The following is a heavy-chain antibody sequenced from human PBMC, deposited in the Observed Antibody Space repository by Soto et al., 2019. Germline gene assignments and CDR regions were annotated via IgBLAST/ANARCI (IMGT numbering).Heavy chain of an antibody. CDR2: ISAYNGNT. D-gene: IGHD2-2*01. J-gene: IGHJ4*02. V-gene: IGHV1-18*01. Sequence: QVQLVQSGAEVKKPGASVKVSCKASGYTFTSYGISWVRQAPGQGLEWMGWISAYNGNTNYAQKPQGRVTMTTDTATSTAYMELRSLRSDDTAVYYCARVFEDIVVVPAPMPDYWGQGTLVTVSS. CDR3: ARVFEDIVVVPAPMPDY. CDR1: GYTFTSYG.